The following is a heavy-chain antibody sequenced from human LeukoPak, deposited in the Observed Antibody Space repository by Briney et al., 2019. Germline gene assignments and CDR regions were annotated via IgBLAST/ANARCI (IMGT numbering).Heavy chain of an antibody. D-gene: IGHD2-15*01. CDR1: GYTFTSYY. CDR2: INPSGGST. V-gene: IGHV1-46*01. J-gene: IGHJ6*03. Sequence: GASVKVSCKASGYTFTSYYMHWVRQAPGQGLEWMGIINPSGGSTSYAQKFQGRVTMTRDMSTSTVYMELSSLRSEDTAVYYCARDGSGRYCSGGSCLRYYYYYYMDVWGKGTTVTVSS. CDR3: ARDGSGRYCSGGSCLRYYYYYYMDV.